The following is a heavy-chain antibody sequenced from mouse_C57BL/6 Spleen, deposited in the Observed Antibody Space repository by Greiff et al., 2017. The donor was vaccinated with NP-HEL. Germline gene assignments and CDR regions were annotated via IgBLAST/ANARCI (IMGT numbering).Heavy chain of an antibody. CDR1: GFTFSSYA. Sequence: EVKVVESGGGLVKPGGSLKLSCAASGFTFSSYAMSWVRQTPEKRLEWVATISDGGSYTYYPDNIKGRFTISRDNAKNNLYLQMSHLKSGDTAMYYCAREGVCYYRVFWRQDTTLTVS. D-gene: IGHD1-1*01. CDR2: ISDGGSYT. V-gene: IGHV5-4*01. J-gene: IGHJ2*01. CDR3: AREGVCYYRVF.